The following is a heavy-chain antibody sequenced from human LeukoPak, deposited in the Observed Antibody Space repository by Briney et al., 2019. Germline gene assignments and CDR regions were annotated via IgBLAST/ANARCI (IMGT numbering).Heavy chain of an antibody. V-gene: IGHV4-59*08. CDR3: TRQHYYDSSGYYYVPPPFDY. D-gene: IGHD3-22*01. CDR1: GGSISSYY. CDR2: IYYSGST. Sequence: SETLCLTCTVSGGSISSYYWSWIRQPPGKGLEWIVYIYYSGSTNYNPSPKSGVTISVDTAKTQFSLKLSSVTAAETAVYYCTRQHYYDSSGYYYVPPPFDYWGQGTLVTVSS. J-gene: IGHJ4*02.